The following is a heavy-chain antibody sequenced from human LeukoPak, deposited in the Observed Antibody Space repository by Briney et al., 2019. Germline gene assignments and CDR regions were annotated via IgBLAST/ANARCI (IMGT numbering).Heavy chain of an antibody. D-gene: IGHD2-2*01. J-gene: IGHJ5*02. CDR2: IKEDGSEQ. CDR1: GFTFSRHW. Sequence: GGSLRLSCTASGFTFSRHWISWVRQTPGKGLEWVANIKEDGSEQYYVDSVKGRFTMSRDNAKSSLYLQMNSLRAEDTAVYYCAKADVVVVPAATSGLSYNWFDPWGQGTLVTVSS. V-gene: IGHV3-7*03. CDR3: AKADVVVVPAATSGLSYNWFDP.